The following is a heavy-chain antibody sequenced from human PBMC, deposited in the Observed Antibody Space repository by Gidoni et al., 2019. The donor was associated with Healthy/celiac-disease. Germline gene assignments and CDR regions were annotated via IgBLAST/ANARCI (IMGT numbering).Heavy chain of an antibody. J-gene: IGHJ4*02. CDR3: ASRYLRYFDWFYFDY. D-gene: IGHD3-9*01. CDR2: ISGSGGST. V-gene: IGHV3-23*04. CDR1: GFTFSSYA. Sequence: EVQLVESGGGLVQPGGSLRLSCAASGFTFSSYAMIWVRQAPGKGLEWVSAISGSGGSTYDADTLKGRFTISRDNSKNTLYLQMNSLRSEDTAVYYCASRYLRYFDWFYFDYWGQGTLVTVSS.